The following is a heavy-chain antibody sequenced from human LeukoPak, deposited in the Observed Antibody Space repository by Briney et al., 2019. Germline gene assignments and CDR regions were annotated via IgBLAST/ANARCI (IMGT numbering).Heavy chain of an antibody. J-gene: IGHJ4*02. V-gene: IGHV4-59*01. CDR3: ARDPGVAASYFDY. D-gene: IGHD6-19*01. Sequence: PSETLSLTCTVSGGPIITYYWSWIRQSPGKGLEWIGYIYYSGSPNYNPSLKSRVTISVDTSKNQISLELSSVTAADTAVYYCARDPGVAASYFDYWGQGTLVTVSS. CDR2: IYYSGSP. CDR1: GGPIITYY.